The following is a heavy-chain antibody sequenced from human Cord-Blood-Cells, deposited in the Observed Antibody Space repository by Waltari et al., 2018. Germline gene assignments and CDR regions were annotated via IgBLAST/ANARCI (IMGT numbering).Heavy chain of an antibody. Sequence: QVQLQESGPGLVKPSGTLSLTCAVSGGSISSSNWWSCVRQPPGKGLEWIGEIYHSGSTNYNPSLKSRVTISVDKSKNQFSLKLSSVTAADTAVYYCARIPNYDFWCCYLLSHWYFDLWGRGTLVTVSS. CDR1: GGSISSSNW. CDR2: IYHSGST. CDR3: ARIPNYDFWCCYLLSHWYFDL. V-gene: IGHV4-4*02. D-gene: IGHD3-3*01. J-gene: IGHJ2*01.